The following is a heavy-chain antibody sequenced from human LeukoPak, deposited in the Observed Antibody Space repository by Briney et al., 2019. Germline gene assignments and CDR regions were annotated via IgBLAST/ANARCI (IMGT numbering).Heavy chain of an antibody. CDR2: IYPDDSDT. Sequence: GESLKISCKGSEYSFSNYWIGWVRQMPGKGLELMGVIYPDDSDTRYSPSFQGQVTISADKSISTAYLQWSYLKASDTAMYYCARPRTGYYAHDSFDIWGQGTMATVSS. D-gene: IGHD3-22*01. J-gene: IGHJ3*02. V-gene: IGHV5-51*01. CDR3: ARPRTGYYAHDSFDI. CDR1: EYSFSNYW.